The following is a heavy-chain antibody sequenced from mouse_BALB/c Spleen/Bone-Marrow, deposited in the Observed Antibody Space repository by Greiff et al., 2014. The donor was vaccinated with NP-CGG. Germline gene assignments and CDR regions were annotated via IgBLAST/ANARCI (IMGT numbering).Heavy chain of an antibody. V-gene: IGHV14-3*02. CDR3: ARGKGSYVGFAD. Sequence: EVQLQQSGAELVKPGASVKLSCTASGFNIRDTYMQWVKQRPEQGLGWLGRIDPANVNTKCDPKFQGKATITADTSSNTAYLHLSSLTSEDTAVYYCARGKGSYVGFADWGQGTLVTVSA. J-gene: IGHJ3*01. CDR1: GFNIRDTY. CDR2: IDPANVNT. D-gene: IGHD6-1*01.